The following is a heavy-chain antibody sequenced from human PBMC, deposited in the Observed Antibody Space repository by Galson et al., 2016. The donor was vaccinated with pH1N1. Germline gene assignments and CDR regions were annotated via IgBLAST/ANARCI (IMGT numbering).Heavy chain of an antibody. CDR3: VRRVVGELLGNWFDP. D-gene: IGHD3-10*01. CDR1: GGSISSYY. Sequence: SETLSLTCTVSGGSISSYYWSWIRQPAGKGLEWIGRIYSSGSTNYNPSLKSRVTMSVDTSKNQFSLKLSSVTAADTAVYYCVRRVVGELLGNWFDPWGQGTLVTASS. J-gene: IGHJ5*02. V-gene: IGHV4-4*07. CDR2: IYSSGST.